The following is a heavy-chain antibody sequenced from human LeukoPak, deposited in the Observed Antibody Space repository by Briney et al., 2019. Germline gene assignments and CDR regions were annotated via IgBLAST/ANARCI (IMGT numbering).Heavy chain of an antibody. V-gene: IGHV3-7*01. Sequence: GGSLRLSCAASGFTFGSYWMTWVRQAPGKGLEWVANINQDGSEKYYVDSVKGRFTISRDNAKNSLHLQMNSLRAEDTALYHCARGRGSLDYWGQGTLVTVSS. CDR3: ARGRGSLDY. CDR1: GFTFGSYW. CDR2: INQDGSEK. J-gene: IGHJ4*02. D-gene: IGHD3-10*01.